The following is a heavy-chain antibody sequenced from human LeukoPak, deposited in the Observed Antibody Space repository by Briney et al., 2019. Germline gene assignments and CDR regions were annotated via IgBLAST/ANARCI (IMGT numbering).Heavy chain of an antibody. CDR3: VRAYYYGSGSRQKPYYFDY. Sequence: SETLSLTCTVSGGSISSSSYYWGWIRQPPGKGLEWIGSIYYSGSTYYNPSLKSRVTISVDTSKNQFSLKLSSVTAADTAVYYCVRAYYYGSGSRQKPYYFDYWGQGTLVTVSS. D-gene: IGHD3-10*01. CDR1: GGSISSSSYY. J-gene: IGHJ4*02. V-gene: IGHV4-39*01. CDR2: IYYSGST.